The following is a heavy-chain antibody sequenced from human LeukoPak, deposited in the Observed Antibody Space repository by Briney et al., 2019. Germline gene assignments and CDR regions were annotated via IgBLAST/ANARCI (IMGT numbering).Heavy chain of an antibody. CDR2: IYSGGST. CDR1: GFTVSSNY. CDR3: ARDGGIAVAGFYYYYMDV. Sequence: PGGSLRHSCAASGFTVSSNYMSWVRQAPGKGLEWVSVIYSGGSTYYADSVKGRFTISRDNSKNTLYLQMNSLRAEDTAVYYCARDGGIAVAGFYYYYMDVWGKGTSVTVSS. D-gene: IGHD6-19*01. J-gene: IGHJ6*03. V-gene: IGHV3-53*01.